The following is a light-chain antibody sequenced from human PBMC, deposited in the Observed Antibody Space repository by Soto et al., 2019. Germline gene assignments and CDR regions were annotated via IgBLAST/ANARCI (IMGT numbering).Light chain of an antibody. Sequence: DIQMTQSPSTLSASVGDRVIITCRASQTISSWLAWYQQKPGKAPKLLIYKASNLEGGVPSRFSGSGSGTDFNITISSLQPDDFATYYCQQYNTYPLTFGGGTTVEIK. V-gene: IGKV1-5*03. J-gene: IGKJ4*01. CDR1: QTISSW. CDR3: QQYNTYPLT. CDR2: KAS.